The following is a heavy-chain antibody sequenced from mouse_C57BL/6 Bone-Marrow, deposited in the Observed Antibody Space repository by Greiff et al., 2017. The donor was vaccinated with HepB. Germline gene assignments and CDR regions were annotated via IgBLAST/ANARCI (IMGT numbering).Heavy chain of an antibody. J-gene: IGHJ3*01. D-gene: IGHD2-1*01. CDR2: IDPSDSYT. Sequence: QVQLQQPGAELVKPGASVKLSCKASGYTFTSYWMKWVKQRPGQGLEWIGEIDPSDSYTNYNQKFKGKATLTVDTSSSTAYMQLSSLTSEDSAVYYCAGGYYGNYGFAYWGQGTLVTVSA. V-gene: IGHV1-50*01. CDR3: AGGYYGNYGFAY. CDR1: GYTFTSYW.